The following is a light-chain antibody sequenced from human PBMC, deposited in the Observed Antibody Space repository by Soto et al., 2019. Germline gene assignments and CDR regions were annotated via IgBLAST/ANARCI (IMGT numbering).Light chain of an antibody. CDR3: QQYNSYWT. V-gene: IGKV1-5*01. Sequence: DIQMTQSPSTPSASVGDRVTITCRASQSISSWLAWYQQKPGKAPKLLIYDASSLESGVPSRFSGSGSGTEFTLTISSLQPDDFAXYXCQQYNSYWTFGQGTKVDI. J-gene: IGKJ1*01. CDR1: QSISSW. CDR2: DAS.